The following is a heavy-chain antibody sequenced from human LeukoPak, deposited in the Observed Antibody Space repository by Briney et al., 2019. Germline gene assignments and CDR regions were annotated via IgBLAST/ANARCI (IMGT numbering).Heavy chain of an antibody. CDR3: ARESHYYGSGSSLNWFDP. CDR2: IYYSGST. CDR1: GGSISSSSYY. V-gene: IGHV4-39*07. J-gene: IGHJ5*02. D-gene: IGHD3-10*01. Sequence: SETLSLTCTVSGGSISSSSYYWGWIRQPPGKGLEWIGSIYYSGSTYYNPSLKSRVTISVDTSKNQFSLKPSSVTAAATAVYYCARESHYYGSGSSLNWFDPWGQGTLVTVSS.